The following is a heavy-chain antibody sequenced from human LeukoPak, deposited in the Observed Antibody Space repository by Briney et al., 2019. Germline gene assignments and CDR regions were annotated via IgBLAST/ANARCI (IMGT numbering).Heavy chain of an antibody. J-gene: IGHJ4*02. D-gene: IGHD3-10*01. CDR3: ATDLGRWPGRQPLGY. Sequence: ASVKVSCKVSGYTLTELSMHWVRRAPGKGLEWMGGFDPEDGETIYAQKFQGRVTMTEDTSTDTAYMELSSLRSEDTAVYYCATDLGRWPGRQPLGYWGQGTLVTVSS. V-gene: IGHV1-24*01. CDR2: FDPEDGET. CDR1: GYTLTELS.